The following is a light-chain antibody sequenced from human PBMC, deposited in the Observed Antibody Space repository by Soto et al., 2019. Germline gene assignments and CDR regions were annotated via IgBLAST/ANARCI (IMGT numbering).Light chain of an antibody. CDR2: GAS. V-gene: IGKV3-15*01. Sequence: EVVMTQSPATLSVSPGERATLSCRASQSISNNLAWYQQKPGQAPRLLIFGASTRATGVPARFSGSGSGTEFILTISSLQSEVFATFYCQHFNNWPPELTFGGGTKVEIK. CDR3: QHFNNWPPELT. CDR1: QSISNN. J-gene: IGKJ4*01.